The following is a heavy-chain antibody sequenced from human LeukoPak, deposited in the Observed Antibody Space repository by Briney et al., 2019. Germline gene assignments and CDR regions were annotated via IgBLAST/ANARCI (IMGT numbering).Heavy chain of an antibody. J-gene: IGHJ6*03. V-gene: IGHV1-18*01. CDR2: ISAYNGNT. D-gene: IGHD5-12*01. Sequence: ASVKVSCKASGYTFTSYGISWVRQAPGQGLVWMGWISAYNGNTNYAQKLQGRVTMTTDTSTSTAYMELRSLRSDDTAVYYCARVPPGGGYVYMDVWGKGTTVTVSS. CDR1: GYTFTSYG. CDR3: ARVPPGGGYVYMDV.